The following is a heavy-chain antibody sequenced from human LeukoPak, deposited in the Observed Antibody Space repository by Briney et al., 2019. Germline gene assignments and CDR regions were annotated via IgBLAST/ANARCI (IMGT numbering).Heavy chain of an antibody. D-gene: IGHD2-2*01. Sequence: SETLSLTCTVSGGSISSSSYYWGWIRQPPGKGLEWIGSIYYSGSTYYNPSLKSRVTISVDTSKNQFSLKLSSVTAADTAVYYCASQTGVVVPAAMRGVFDYWGQGTLVTVSS. CDR1: GGSISSSSYY. CDR2: IYYSGST. CDR3: ASQTGVVVPAAMRGVFDY. J-gene: IGHJ4*02. V-gene: IGHV4-39*01.